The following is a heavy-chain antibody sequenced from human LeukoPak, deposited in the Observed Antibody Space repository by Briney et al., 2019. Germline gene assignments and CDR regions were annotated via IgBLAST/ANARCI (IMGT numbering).Heavy chain of an antibody. CDR1: GGTFSSYA. CDR3: ARHLKLSWEDGYKRDLNWFDP. J-gene: IGHJ5*02. V-gene: IGHV1-69*13. CDR2: IIPIFGTA. Sequence: SVKVSCKASGGTFSSYAISWVRQAPGQGLEWMGGIIPIFGTANYAQKFQGRVTTTADESTSTAYMELSSLRSEDTAVYYCARHLKLSWEDGYKRDLNWFDPWGQGTLVTVSS. D-gene: IGHD5-24*01.